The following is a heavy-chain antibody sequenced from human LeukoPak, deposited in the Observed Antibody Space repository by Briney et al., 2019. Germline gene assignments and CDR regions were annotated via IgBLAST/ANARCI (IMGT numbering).Heavy chain of an antibody. D-gene: IGHD2-21*02. Sequence: AGGSLRLSCAASGFTFSDYTMNWVRQAPGKGLEWVSSISGGSRSIHYVDSVKGRFTISRDNAKNSLYLQMNSLGAEDTAVYYCARDYFYCGGDCFVDYWGQGTLVTVSS. CDR2: ISGGSRSI. V-gene: IGHV3-21*01. J-gene: IGHJ4*02. CDR3: ARDYFYCGGDCFVDY. CDR1: GFTFSDYT.